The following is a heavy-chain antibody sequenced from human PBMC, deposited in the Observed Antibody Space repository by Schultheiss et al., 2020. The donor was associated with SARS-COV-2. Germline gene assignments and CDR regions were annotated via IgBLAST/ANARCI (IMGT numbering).Heavy chain of an antibody. CDR3: ARKADLITICGVDLAGFDP. CDR2: IYPGDSDT. D-gene: IGHD3-3*01. CDR1: GYSFTSYW. J-gene: IGHJ5*02. Sequence: GGSLRLSCKGSGYSFTSYWIGWVRQMPGKGLEWMGGIYPGDSDTRYSPSFQDQVTISADKSISTAYLQWSSLKASDTAMYYCARKADLITICGVDLAGFDPWGQGTLVTVSS. V-gene: IGHV5-51*01.